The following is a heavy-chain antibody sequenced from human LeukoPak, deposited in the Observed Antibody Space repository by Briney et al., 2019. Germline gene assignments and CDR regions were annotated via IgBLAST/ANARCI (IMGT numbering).Heavy chain of an antibody. CDR3: ARDGRSGWYADY. CDR2: IYHSGST. V-gene: IGHV4-38-2*02. D-gene: IGHD6-19*01. CDR1: GCSISSGYY. Sequence: SETLSLTCAVSGCSISSGYYWGWIRQPPGKGLEWIGSIYHSGSTYYNPSLKSRVTISVDTSKNQFSLKLSSVTAADTAVYYCARDGRSGWYADYWGQGTLVTVSS. J-gene: IGHJ4*02.